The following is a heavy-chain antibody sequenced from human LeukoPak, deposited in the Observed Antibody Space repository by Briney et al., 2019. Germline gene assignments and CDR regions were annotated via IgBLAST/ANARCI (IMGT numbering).Heavy chain of an antibody. Sequence: SGTLSLTCAVSGGSISSGDYYWSWIRQPPGKGLEWIGYIYYSGSTYYNPSLKSRVTISVDTSKNQFSLKLSSVTAADTAVYYCARVRSGYLDYWGQGTLVTVSS. CDR2: IYYSGST. D-gene: IGHD1-26*01. J-gene: IGHJ4*02. CDR3: ARVRSGYLDY. V-gene: IGHV4-30-4*01. CDR1: GGSISSGDYY.